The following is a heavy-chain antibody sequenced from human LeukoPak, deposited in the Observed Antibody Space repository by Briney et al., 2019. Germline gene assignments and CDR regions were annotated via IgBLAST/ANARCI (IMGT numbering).Heavy chain of an antibody. Sequence: SGGSLRLSCAASGFTFSSYAMSWVRQAPGKGLEWVSSISSSSSYIYYADSVKGRFTISRDNAKNSLYLQMNSLRAEDTAVYYCARSNGVRDAFDIWGQGTMVTVSS. V-gene: IGHV3-21*04. CDR3: ARSNGVRDAFDI. CDR1: GFTFSSYA. J-gene: IGHJ3*02. D-gene: IGHD1-1*01. CDR2: ISSSSSYI.